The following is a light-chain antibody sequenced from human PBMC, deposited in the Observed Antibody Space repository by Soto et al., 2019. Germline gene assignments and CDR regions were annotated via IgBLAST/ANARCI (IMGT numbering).Light chain of an antibody. CDR2: WAS. Sequence: DIVMTQSPDSLAVSLGERATINCKSSQNVLYSSNNKNYLAWYQQKPGQPPKLLIYWASTRESGVPDRFSGSGSGTDFTLTISSLQAEDVAVYYGQQYYATPPTFGQGTKVETK. J-gene: IGKJ1*01. CDR3: QQYYATPPT. V-gene: IGKV4-1*01. CDR1: QNVLYSSNNKNY.